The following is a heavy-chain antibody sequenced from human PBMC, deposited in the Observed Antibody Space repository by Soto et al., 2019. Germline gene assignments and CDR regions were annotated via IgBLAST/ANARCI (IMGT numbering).Heavy chain of an antibody. Sequence: GGSLRLSCAASGFTFSRYWMSWVRQGPGKGLEWVANIKHDGSEIYYVDSVKGRFTISRDNAKNALSLQMNSLRAEDMAVYFCTRDGQGAAAYYFESWGQGTLVTVSS. CDR3: TRDGQGAAAYYFES. J-gene: IGHJ4*02. V-gene: IGHV3-7*04. CDR2: IKHDGSEI. D-gene: IGHD6-13*01. CDR1: GFTFSRYW.